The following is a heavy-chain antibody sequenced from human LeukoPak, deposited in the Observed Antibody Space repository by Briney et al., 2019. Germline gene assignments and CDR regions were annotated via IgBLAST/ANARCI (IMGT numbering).Heavy chain of an antibody. CDR1: GGSISSYY. CDR2: IYYSGRT. CDR3: ARSQATAMVSDY. D-gene: IGHD2-2*01. J-gene: IGHJ4*02. V-gene: IGHV4-59*04. Sequence: SETLSLTCTVSGGSISSYYWSWIRQSPGKGLEWIGYIYYSGRTYYNPSLKIRVTIFVDTSKNQFSLKLNSVTTADTAVYYCARSQATAMVSDYWGQGTLVTVSS.